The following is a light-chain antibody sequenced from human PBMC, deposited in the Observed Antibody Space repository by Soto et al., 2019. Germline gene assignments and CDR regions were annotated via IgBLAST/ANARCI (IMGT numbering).Light chain of an antibody. CDR1: QSIDTY. Sequence: EIVLTQSPATLSLSPGERATLSCRASQSIDTYLAWYQQKPGQAPRLLIYDASNRATGIPARFSGSGSGTDFTLTISSLEPEDFAVSYCQQRSNWPLTFGGGTKVEIK. CDR3: QQRSNWPLT. V-gene: IGKV3-11*01. J-gene: IGKJ4*01. CDR2: DAS.